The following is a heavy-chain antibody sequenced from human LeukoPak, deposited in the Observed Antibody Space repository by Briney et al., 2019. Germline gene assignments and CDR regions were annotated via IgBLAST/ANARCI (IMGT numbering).Heavy chain of an antibody. CDR1: GGSISSSSYY. CDR2: IYYSGST. J-gene: IGHJ4*02. D-gene: IGHD4-17*01. CDR3: ATLGYGDYVDY. V-gene: IGHV4-39*01. Sequence: SETLSLTCTLSGGSISSSSYYWGWIRPPPGKGLEWIGSIYYSGSTYYNPSLKSRVTISVDTSKNQFSLKLSSVTAADTAVYYCATLGYGDYVDYWGQGSLVTVSS.